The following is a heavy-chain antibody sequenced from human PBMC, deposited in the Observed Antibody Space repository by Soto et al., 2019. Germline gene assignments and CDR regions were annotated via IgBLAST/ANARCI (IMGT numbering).Heavy chain of an antibody. CDR2: ISAYNGNT. V-gene: IGHV1-18*01. CDR3: ASASMVVTPEYYYYYGMDV. J-gene: IGHJ6*02. Sequence: ASVKVSCKASGYTFTSYGISWVRQAPGQGLEWMGWISAYNGNTNYAQKLQGRVTMTTDTSTSTAYMELRSLRSDDTAVYYCASASMVVTPEYYYYYGMDVWGQGTTVTVSS. CDR1: GYTFTSYG. D-gene: IGHD2-21*02.